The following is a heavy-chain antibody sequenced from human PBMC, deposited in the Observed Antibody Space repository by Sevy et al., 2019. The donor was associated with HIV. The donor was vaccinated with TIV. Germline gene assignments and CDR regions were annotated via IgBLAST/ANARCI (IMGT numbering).Heavy chain of an antibody. J-gene: IGHJ6*03. V-gene: IGHV1-69*13. CDR3: ARAGDYSKHYYYYYMDV. CDR2: IIPIFGTA. CDR1: GGTFSSYA. Sequence: GASVKVSCKASGGTFSSYAISWVRQAPGQGLEWMGGIIPIFGTANYAQKFQGRVTITADESTSTAYMELSSLRSEDTAVYYCARAGDYSKHYYYYYMDVWGKGTTVTVSS. D-gene: IGHD4-4*01.